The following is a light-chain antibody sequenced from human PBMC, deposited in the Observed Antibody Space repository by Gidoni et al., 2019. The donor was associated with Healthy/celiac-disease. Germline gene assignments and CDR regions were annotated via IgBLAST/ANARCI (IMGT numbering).Light chain of an antibody. CDR2: AAS. CDR3: QQSYSTPSG. Sequence: DRQMIQTPSSLSASVGDRVTITCRASQSISSYLNWYQQKPGKAPKLLIYAASSLQSGVPSRFSGSGSGTDFTLTISSLQPEDFATYYCQQSYSTPSGFGRGTKLEIK. CDR1: QSISSY. V-gene: IGKV1-39*01. J-gene: IGKJ2*03.